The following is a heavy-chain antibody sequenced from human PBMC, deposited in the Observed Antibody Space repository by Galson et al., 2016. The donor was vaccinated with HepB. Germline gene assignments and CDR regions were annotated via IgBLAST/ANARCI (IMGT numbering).Heavy chain of an antibody. D-gene: IGHD2-15*01. V-gene: IGHV3-33*08. CDR1: GFTFTNNI. CDR2: IWYDGSNK. Sequence: SLRLSCAASGFTFTNNIMSWVRQAPGKGLEWVAVIWYDGSNKYYADSVKGRFTISRDNSKNTLYLQMNSLRAEDTAVYYCARDTKGRVEVVVAANYYYYYGMNVWGQGTTVTVSS. J-gene: IGHJ6*02. CDR3: ARDTKGRVEVVVAANYYYYYGMNV.